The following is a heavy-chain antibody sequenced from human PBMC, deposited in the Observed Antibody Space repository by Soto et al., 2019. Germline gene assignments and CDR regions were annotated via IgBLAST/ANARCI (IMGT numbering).Heavy chain of an antibody. D-gene: IGHD3-10*01. CDR1: GGSFSGYY. V-gene: IGHV4-34*01. CDR2: INHSGST. J-gene: IGHJ6*03. Sequence: PSETLSLTCAVYGGSFSGYYWSWIRQPPWKGLEWIGEINHSGSTNYNPSLKSRVTISVDTSKNQFSLKLSSVTAADTAVYYCARGPFEKHYYGSGSYYNPNRGGYYYMDVWGKGTTVTVSS. CDR3: ARGPFEKHYYGSGSYYNPNRGGYYYMDV.